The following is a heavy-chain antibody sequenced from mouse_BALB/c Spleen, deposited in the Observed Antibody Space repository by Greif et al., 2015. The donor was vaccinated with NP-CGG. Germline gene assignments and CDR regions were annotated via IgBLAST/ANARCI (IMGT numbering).Heavy chain of an antibody. V-gene: IGHV2-2*02. D-gene: IGHD2-14*01. Sequence: VQLQQSGPGLVQPSQSLSITCTVSGFSLTSYGVHWVRQSPGKGLEWLGVIWSGGSTDYNAAFISRLSISKDNSKSQVFFKMNSLQANDTAIYYCAIAYYRYDGFAYWGQGTLVTVSA. CDR2: IWSGGST. CDR3: AIAYYRYDGFAY. CDR1: GFSLTSYG. J-gene: IGHJ3*01.